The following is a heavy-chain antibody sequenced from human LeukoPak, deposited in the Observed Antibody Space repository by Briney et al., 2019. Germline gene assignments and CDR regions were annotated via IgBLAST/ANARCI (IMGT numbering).Heavy chain of an antibody. CDR2: INPSGGST. CDR1: GYTFTSYY. V-gene: IGHV1-46*01. J-gene: IGHJ5*02. CDR3: ARDRQRYCSGGSCYDWIS. Sequence: ASVKVSCKASGYTFTSYYMHWVRQAPGQGLEWMGIINPSGGSTSYAQKFQGRVTMTRDTSTSTVYMELSRLRSDDTAVYYCARDRQRYCSGGSCYDWISWGQGTLVTVSS. D-gene: IGHD2-15*01.